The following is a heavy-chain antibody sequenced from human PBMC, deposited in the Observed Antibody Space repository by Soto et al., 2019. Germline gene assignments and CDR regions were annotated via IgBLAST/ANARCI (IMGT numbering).Heavy chain of an antibody. J-gene: IGHJ4*02. D-gene: IGHD3-9*01. CDR1: GFTFSNAW. Sequence: GGSLGLSCAAYGFTFSNAWMNWVRQAPGKGLEWVGRIKSKTDGGTTDYAAPVKGRFTISRDDSKNTLYLQMNSLKTEDTAVYYCTTDTDGGQYYDILTGYYNVVDYWGQGTLVTVSS. CDR3: TTDTDGGQYYDILTGYYNVVDY. V-gene: IGHV3-15*07. CDR2: IKSKTDGGTT.